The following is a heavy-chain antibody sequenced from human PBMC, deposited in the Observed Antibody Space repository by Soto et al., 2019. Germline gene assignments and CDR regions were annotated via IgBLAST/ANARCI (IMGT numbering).Heavy chain of an antibody. D-gene: IGHD1-26*01. CDR3: ARVGVLQYFDY. J-gene: IGHJ4*02. CDR1: GYSISSGYY. Sequence: LSLTCAVSGYSISSGYYWGWIRQPPGKGLEWIGSIYHSGSTYYNPSLKSRVTISVDTSKNQFSLKLSSVTAADTAVYYCARVGVLQYFDYWGQGTLVTVSS. V-gene: IGHV4-38-2*01. CDR2: IYHSGST.